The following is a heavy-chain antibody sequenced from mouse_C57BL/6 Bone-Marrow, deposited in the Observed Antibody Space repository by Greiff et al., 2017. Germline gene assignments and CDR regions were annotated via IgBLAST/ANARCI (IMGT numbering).Heavy chain of an antibody. Sequence: EVQLQESGPELVKPGASVKISCKASGYSFTDYNMNRVKQSNGKSLEWIGVINPNYGTTSYNQKFKGKATLTVYQSSSTAYRQLNSLTSEDSAVYYCARGGIYGNVSWFAYWGPGTLVTVSA. CDR3: ARGGIYGNVSWFAY. J-gene: IGHJ3*01. V-gene: IGHV1-39*01. D-gene: IGHD2-1*01. CDR2: INPNYGTT. CDR1: GYSFTDYN.